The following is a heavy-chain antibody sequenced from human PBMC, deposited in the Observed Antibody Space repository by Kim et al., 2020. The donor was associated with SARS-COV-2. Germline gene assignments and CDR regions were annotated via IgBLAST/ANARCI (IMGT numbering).Heavy chain of an antibody. J-gene: IGHJ4*02. Sequence: SETLSLTCTVSGGSISSYYWSWIRQPPGKGLEWIGYIYYSGSTNYNPPLKSRVTISVDTSKNQFSLKLSSVTAADTAVYYCARGFTYYYDSSGYAFDYWGQGTLVTVAS. D-gene: IGHD3-22*01. CDR2: IYYSGST. CDR3: ARGFTYYYDSSGYAFDY. V-gene: IGHV4-59*01. CDR1: GGSISSYY.